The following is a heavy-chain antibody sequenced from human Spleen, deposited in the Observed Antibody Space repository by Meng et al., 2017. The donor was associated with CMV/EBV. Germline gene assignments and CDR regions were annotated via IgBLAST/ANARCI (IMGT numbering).Heavy chain of an antibody. J-gene: IGHJ4*02. CDR1: GGSITNHY. CDR2: IYYSGFT. D-gene: IGHD4-11*01. CDR3: AGGASYRDFDY. Sequence: GSLRLSCTVSGGSITNHYWTWIRQPPGKGLEWIGYIYYSGFTKYSPSLKSRVVISIDTSKSQFSLNVNSVTAADTAFYYCAGGASYRDFDYWGQGTLVTVSS. V-gene: IGHV4-59*11.